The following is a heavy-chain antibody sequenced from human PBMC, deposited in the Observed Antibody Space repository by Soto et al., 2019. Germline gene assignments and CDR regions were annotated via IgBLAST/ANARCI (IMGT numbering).Heavy chain of an antibody. CDR2: IFHSGST. CDR3: ARVDYDFWSGSSXSNYGMDV. CDR1: GGSISSNY. J-gene: IGHJ6*02. Sequence: SETLSLTCTVSGGSISSNYWSWIRQPPGKGLEWIGYIFHSGSTTYNPSLKSRVTMSVDTSKNQFSLNLSSVTAADTAVYYCARVDYDFWSGSSXSNYGMDVWGQGTTVPVSS. V-gene: IGHV4-59*01. D-gene: IGHD3-3*01.